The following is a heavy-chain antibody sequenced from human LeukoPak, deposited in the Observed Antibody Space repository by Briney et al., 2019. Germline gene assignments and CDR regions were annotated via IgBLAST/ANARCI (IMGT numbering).Heavy chain of an antibody. CDR2: IRGDGYDT. J-gene: IGHJ4*02. CDR1: GSSFSDFW. D-gene: IGHD3-10*01. V-gene: IGHV3-74*01. CDR3: ASDRVLGSGSLDN. Sequence: GGSLRLSCAASGSSFSDFWMHWVRQTPGKGLVWVSRIRGDGYDTNYADSVEGRFTISRDNARHTLYLQMNSLRADDTAVYYCASDRVLGSGSLDNWGQGTLVTVSS.